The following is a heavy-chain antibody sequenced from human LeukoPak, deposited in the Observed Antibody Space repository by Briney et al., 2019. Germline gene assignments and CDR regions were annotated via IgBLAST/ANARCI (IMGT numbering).Heavy chain of an antibody. J-gene: IGHJ4*02. CDR1: GGSISSYY. Sequence: SETLSLTCTVSGGSISSYYWSWIRQPPGKGLEWIAYIYYSGSTNYNPSLKSRVTISVDTSKNQFSLKLSSVTAADTAVYYCARLWYSSGWYANYFDYWGQGTLVTVSS. D-gene: IGHD6-19*01. V-gene: IGHV4-59*08. CDR3: ARLWYSSGWYANYFDY. CDR2: IYYSGST.